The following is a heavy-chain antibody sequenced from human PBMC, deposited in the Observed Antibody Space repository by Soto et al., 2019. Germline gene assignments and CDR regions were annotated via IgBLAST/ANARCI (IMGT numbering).Heavy chain of an antibody. CDR1: GGSISTYF. Sequence: TLSLTCIVSGGSISTYFWSWIRQPAGGGLEWIGRIYTTGSTNYNPSLKSRVTMSLDTSRNQFSLKLSSVTAADTAVYYCAREGGYFDSSGSGVYHYHGVDVWGQGTTVTVSS. V-gene: IGHV4-4*07. D-gene: IGHD3-22*01. CDR2: IYTTGST. CDR3: AREGGYFDSSGSGVYHYHGVDV. J-gene: IGHJ6*02.